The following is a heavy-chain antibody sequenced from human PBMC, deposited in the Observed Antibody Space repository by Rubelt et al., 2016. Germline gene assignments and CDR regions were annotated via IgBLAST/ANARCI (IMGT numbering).Heavy chain of an antibody. D-gene: IGHD6-13*01. CDR2: IILILGIA. CDR3: ARDGTGY. Sequence: QVQLVQSGAEVKKPGASVKVSCKVSGYTLTELSMHWVRQAPGQGLEWMGRIILILGIANYAQEFQGRVTITADKSTSSAYMELSSLRSEDTAVYYCARDGTGYWGQGTLVTVSS. J-gene: IGHJ4*02. CDR1: GYTLTELS. V-gene: IGHV1-69*04.